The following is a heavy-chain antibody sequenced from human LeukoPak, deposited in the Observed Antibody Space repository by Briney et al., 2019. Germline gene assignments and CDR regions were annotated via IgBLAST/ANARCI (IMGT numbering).Heavy chain of an antibody. V-gene: IGHV3-23*01. CDR2: ISGSGGNT. D-gene: IGHD1-26*01. CDR3: AKVPSPVGATHYFDY. Sequence: PGGSLGLSCAASGFTFSSYAMSWVRQAPGKGLEWVSAISGSGGNTYYADSVKGRFTISRDNSKNTLYLQMNSLRAEDTAVYYCAKVPSPVGATHYFDYWGQGTLVTVSS. CDR1: GFTFSSYA. J-gene: IGHJ4*02.